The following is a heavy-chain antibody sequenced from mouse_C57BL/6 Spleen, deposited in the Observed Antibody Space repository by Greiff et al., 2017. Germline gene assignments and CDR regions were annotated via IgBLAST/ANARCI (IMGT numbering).Heavy chain of an antibody. V-gene: IGHV14-4*01. J-gene: IGHJ2*01. Sequence: VQLQQSGAELVRPGASVKLSCTASGFNIKDDYMHWVKQRPEQGLEWIGWIDPENGDTEYASKFQGKATITADTSSNTANLQLSSLTSEDTAVYYCTTGRNYDPHLYYFDYWGQGTTLTVSS. CDR1: GFNIKDDY. D-gene: IGHD2-4*01. CDR3: TTGRNYDPHLYYFDY. CDR2: IDPENGDT.